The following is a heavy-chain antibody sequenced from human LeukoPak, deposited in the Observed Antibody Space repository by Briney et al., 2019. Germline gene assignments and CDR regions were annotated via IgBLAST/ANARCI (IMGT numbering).Heavy chain of an antibody. CDR2: INSDGSST. Sequence: GGSLRLSCAASGFTFSSYWMHWVRQAPGKGLVWVSRINSDGSSTSYADSVKGRFTISRDNAKNTLYLQMNSLRAEDTAVYYCARVGTLVAATYHDAFDIWGQGTMVTVSS. J-gene: IGHJ3*02. V-gene: IGHV3-74*01. CDR3: ARVGTLVAATYHDAFDI. D-gene: IGHD2-15*01. CDR1: GFTFSSYW.